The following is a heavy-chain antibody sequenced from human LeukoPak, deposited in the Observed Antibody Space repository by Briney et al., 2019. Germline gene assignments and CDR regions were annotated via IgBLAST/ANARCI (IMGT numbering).Heavy chain of an antibody. D-gene: IGHD6-19*01. CDR1: GFTFSTYA. V-gene: IGHV3-23*01. Sequence: QTGGSLRLSCAASGFTFSTYAMSWVRQAPGKGLEWVSAISGSGGSTYYADSVKDRFTISRDNSKNTLYLQMNSLRAEDTAVYYCAKDRTDGYSSDWFSDFWGQGTLVTVSS. J-gene: IGHJ4*02. CDR2: ISGSGGST. CDR3: AKDRTDGYSSDWFSDF.